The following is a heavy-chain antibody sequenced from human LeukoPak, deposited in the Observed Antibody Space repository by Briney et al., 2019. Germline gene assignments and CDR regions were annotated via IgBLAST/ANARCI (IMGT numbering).Heavy chain of an antibody. J-gene: IGHJ4*02. CDR1: GYTFTTYY. CDR2: INPSVGTT. D-gene: IGHD2-2*01. V-gene: IGHV1-46*01. Sequence: ASVKVSCEAFGYTFTTYYIHWVRQAPGQGLEWMGIINPSVGTTKSPDKLQGRVTMTRDTSTSTVYMELSGLGSDDTATYFCARAQSYCTSSSCSADYWGQGTLVTVSS. CDR3: ARAQSYCTSSSCSADY.